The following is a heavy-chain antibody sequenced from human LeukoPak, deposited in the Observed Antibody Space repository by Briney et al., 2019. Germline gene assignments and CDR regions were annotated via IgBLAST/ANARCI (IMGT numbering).Heavy chain of an antibody. CDR3: ARVSASKSVVAATYAFDI. Sequence: SQTLSLTCAISGDSVSSNSAAWNWTRQSPSRGLECLGRTYYRSKWYNHYAGSVKSRITINPDTSKNQFSLQLNSVTPEDTAVYYCARVSASKSVVAATYAFDIWGQGTMVTVSS. J-gene: IGHJ3*02. D-gene: IGHD2-15*01. CDR2: TYYRSKWYN. V-gene: IGHV6-1*01. CDR1: GDSVSSNSAA.